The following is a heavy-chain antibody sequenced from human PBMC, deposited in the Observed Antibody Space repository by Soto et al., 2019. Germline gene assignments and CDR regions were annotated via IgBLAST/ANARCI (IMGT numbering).Heavy chain of an antibody. CDR3: ARICDDIRRLDNDTFDI. CDR1: GYTFTSYG. Sequence: ASVKGSCKASGYTFTSYGISWVRQAPGQGLEWMGWISAYNGNTNYAQKLQGRVTMTTDTSTSTAYMELRSLRSDDTAVYYCARICDDIRRLDNDTFDIWGQGTMVTVSS. V-gene: IGHV1-18*01. D-gene: IGHD3-9*01. CDR2: ISAYNGNT. J-gene: IGHJ3*02.